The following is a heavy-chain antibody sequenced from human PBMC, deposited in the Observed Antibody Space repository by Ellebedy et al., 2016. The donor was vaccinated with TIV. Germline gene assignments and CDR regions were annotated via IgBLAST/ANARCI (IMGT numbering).Heavy chain of an antibody. J-gene: IGHJ4*02. CDR2: IFPGDSNT. D-gene: IGHD2-8*01. CDR1: GYSFTNYW. Sequence: GESLKISCTGSGYSFTNYWIGWVRQMPGKGLDWMGFIFPGDSNTRYSPSLQGQVTISADKSISTAYLQWSSLKASDTAMYYCARLVNVDAQHFDDWGQGTQVTVSS. V-gene: IGHV5-51*01. CDR3: ARLVNVDAQHFDD.